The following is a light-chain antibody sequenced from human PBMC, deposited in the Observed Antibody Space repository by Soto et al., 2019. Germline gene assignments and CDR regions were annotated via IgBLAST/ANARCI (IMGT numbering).Light chain of an antibody. CDR2: EGT. V-gene: IGLV2-23*01. CDR3: CSYASSISSV. J-gene: IGLJ1*01. Sequence: QSLLAPPASVTVSPGPSYTISCSGTSSEVRGYNLVSWYQQHTAKAPKLLIYEGTQRPSGVSSRFSGSKSGNTASLTISGLQAEDEADYYCCSYASSISSVFGTGTKVTV. CDR1: SSEVRGYNL.